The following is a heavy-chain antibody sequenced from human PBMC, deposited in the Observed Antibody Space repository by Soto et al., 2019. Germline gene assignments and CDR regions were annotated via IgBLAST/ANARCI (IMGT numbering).Heavy chain of an antibody. D-gene: IGHD6-19*01. V-gene: IGHV6-1*01. CDR1: GDSVSSNTAA. J-gene: IGHJ4*02. Sequence: PSQTLSLTCAISGDSVSSNTAAWNWIRSSPSRGLEWLGRTYCRSNWRHDYAVSVRSRITVSPDTSKNHFSLQLNSVTPDDTAVYYCERGVAGSGFDLWGQGTLVTVSS. CDR2: TYCRSNWRH. CDR3: ERGVAGSGFDL.